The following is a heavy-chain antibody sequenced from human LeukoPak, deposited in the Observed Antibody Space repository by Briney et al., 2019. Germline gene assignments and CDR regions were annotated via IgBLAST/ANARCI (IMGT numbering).Heavy chain of an antibody. V-gene: IGHV3-23*01. J-gene: IGHJ4*02. CDR2: ISGSGCST. CDR3: AKGRPKRYFDWFSFDY. D-gene: IGHD3-9*01. Sequence: PGGSLRLSCAASGFTFSSYAMSWVRQAPGKGLEWVSAISGSGCSTYYADSVKGRFTISRDNSKNTLYLQMNSLRAEDTAVYYCAKGRPKRYFDWFSFDYWGQGTLVTVSS. CDR1: GFTFSSYA.